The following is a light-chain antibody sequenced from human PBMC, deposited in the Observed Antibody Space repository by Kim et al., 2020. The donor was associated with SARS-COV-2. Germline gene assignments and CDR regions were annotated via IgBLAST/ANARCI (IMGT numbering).Light chain of an antibody. CDR3: SSYAGSNNWV. V-gene: IGLV2-8*01. J-gene: IGLJ3*02. CDR2: EVD. CDR1: SSDVGGYNH. Sequence: GQSFPISCTGTSSDVGGYNHVSWYQQHPGKAPKFIIYEVDKRPSGVPDRFSGSKSGNTASLTVSGLQAEDEANYYCSSYAGSNNWVFGGGTQLTVL.